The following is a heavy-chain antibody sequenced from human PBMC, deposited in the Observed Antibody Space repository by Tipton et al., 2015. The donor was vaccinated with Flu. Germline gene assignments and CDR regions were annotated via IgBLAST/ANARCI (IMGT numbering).Heavy chain of an antibody. CDR1: GFTFTDFY. CDR2: IGVGGSPI. D-gene: IGHD6-25*01. Sequence: SLRLSCAASGFTFTDFYMNWIRQAPGKGLEWVSYIGVGGSPIYYADSVKGRFTISRDNTKKSVYLQMNSLRAEDTAVYYCVRVRPAAQAYGMDVWGQGTTVTVSS. J-gene: IGHJ6*02. CDR3: VRVRPAAQAYGMDV. V-gene: IGHV3-11*01.